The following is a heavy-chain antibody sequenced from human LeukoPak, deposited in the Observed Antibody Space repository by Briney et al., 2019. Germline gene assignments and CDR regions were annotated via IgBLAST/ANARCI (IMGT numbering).Heavy chain of an antibody. CDR1: GFTVNSNY. CDR2: LYNTGNT. V-gene: IGHV3-53*01. J-gene: IGHJ4*02. CDR3: ARLTPAAGRLYFVD. D-gene: IGHD6-13*01. Sequence: PGGSLRLSCAASGFTVNSNYLSCVRQAPGKGLEWVSTLYNTGNTYYANSVKGRFSISRDNSKNTLFLQMNSLRAEDTAVYYCARLTPAAGRLYFVDWGPGTLVTVSS.